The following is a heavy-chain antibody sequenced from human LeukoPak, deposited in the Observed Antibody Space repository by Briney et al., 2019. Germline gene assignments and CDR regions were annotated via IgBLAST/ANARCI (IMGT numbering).Heavy chain of an antibody. CDR2: ISISGNAV. CDR1: GFTFSNYY. Sequence: GGSLRLSCAASGFTFSNYYMSWIRQAPGKGLQWVSYISISGNAVYYADSVKGRFTISRDNAKNSLYLQMNSLRAEDTAVYYCARYFGDPQGMDVWGQGTTVTVSS. J-gene: IGHJ6*02. D-gene: IGHD3-10*01. V-gene: IGHV3-11*01. CDR3: ARYFGDPQGMDV.